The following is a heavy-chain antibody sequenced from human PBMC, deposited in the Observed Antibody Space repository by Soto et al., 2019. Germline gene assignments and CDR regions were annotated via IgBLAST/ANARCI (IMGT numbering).Heavy chain of an antibody. CDR1: GNTFASYW. V-gene: IGHV5-51*01. J-gene: IGHJ4*02. CDR3: ARAGAGGKSHAWDQ. D-gene: IGHD1-26*01. Sequence: VQLVQSGAEVKKPGESLKISCKASGNTFASYWIGWVRQMPGIGLEWMGIIYHGDSDTRYSPSFQGKVTISADKSINTAYLQWSSLKASDTAIYYCARAGAGGKSHAWDQWGQGTLVTVSS. CDR2: IYHGDSDT.